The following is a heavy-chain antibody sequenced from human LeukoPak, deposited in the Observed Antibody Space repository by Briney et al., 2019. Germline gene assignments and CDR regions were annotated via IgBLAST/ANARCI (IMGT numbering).Heavy chain of an antibody. CDR2: INHYSGGT. D-gene: IGHD1-26*01. CDR1: GYTFTGYY. J-gene: IGHJ4*02. CDR3: ARRGHGRHALD. V-gene: IGHV1-2*02. Sequence: ASVKVSCKASGYTFTGYYMHWVGQAPGQGLEWMGWINHYSGGTNYAQKLQGRVTMTMETSLSTAYMDASGQTSDRTHVYYCARRGHGRHALDWGQGTLVTVSS.